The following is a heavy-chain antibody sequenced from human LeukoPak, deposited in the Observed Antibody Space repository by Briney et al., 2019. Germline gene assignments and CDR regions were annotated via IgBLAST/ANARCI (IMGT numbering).Heavy chain of an antibody. D-gene: IGHD2-2*01. J-gene: IGHJ5*02. CDR3: ASLSTSKYYWFDP. V-gene: IGHV1-69*05. CDR2: IIPIFGTA. CDR1: GGTFSSYA. Sequence: ASVKVSCKASGGTFSSYAIIWVRQAPGQGLEWMGGIIPIFGTANYAQKFQGRVTITTDESTSTAYMELSSLRSEDAAVYYCASLSTSKYYWFDPWGQGTLVTVSS.